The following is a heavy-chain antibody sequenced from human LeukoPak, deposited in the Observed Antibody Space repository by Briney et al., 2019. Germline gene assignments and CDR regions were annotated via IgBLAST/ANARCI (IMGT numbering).Heavy chain of an antibody. Sequence: ASVKVSCKAFGYTFTSNYMHWVRQAHGQGHEWMGVISPSGGSTTYAQKFQGRVTMTRDMSTSTVYMELSSLRSEDTAVYYCARESNYGDYVTDAFDIWGQGTMVTVSS. J-gene: IGHJ3*02. CDR1: GYTFTSNY. D-gene: IGHD4-17*01. V-gene: IGHV1-46*01. CDR2: ISPSGGST. CDR3: ARESNYGDYVTDAFDI.